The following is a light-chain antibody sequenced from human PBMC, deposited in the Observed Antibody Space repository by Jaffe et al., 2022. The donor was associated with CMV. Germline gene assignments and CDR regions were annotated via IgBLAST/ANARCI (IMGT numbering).Light chain of an antibody. CDR1: SSNIGAGYD. V-gene: IGLV1-40*01. J-gene: IGLJ2*01. CDR2: GNN. Sequence: SVLTQPPSVSGAPGQRVTISCTGSSSNIGAGYDVHWYQQLPGTAPKLLIYGNNNRPSGVPDRFSSSKSGTSASLAITGLQAEDESDYYCQTYDISLSLRVFGGGTKLTVL. CDR3: QTYDISLSLRV.